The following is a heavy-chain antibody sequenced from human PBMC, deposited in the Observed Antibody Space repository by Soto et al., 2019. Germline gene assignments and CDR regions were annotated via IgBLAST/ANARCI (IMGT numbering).Heavy chain of an antibody. D-gene: IGHD1-1*01. CDR2: ISAHNGNT. J-gene: IGHJ4*02. CDR1: GYDFSTYG. CDR3: ARGRYENY. V-gene: IGHV1-18*01. Sequence: QVHLVQSGAEVKKPGASVKVSCKGSGYDFSTYGITWVRGAPGQGLEWMAWISAHNGNTDYAQKIQGRGTVTRDTSTSTAYMELRSLRSDDTAVYYCARGRYENYWGQRALVTVSS.